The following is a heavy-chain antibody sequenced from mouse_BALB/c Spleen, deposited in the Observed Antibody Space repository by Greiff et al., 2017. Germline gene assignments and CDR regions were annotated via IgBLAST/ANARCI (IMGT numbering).Heavy chain of an antibody. CDR2: IYPSDSYT. Sequence: QVQLQQPGAELVRPGASVKLSCKASGYTFTSYWINWVKQRPGQGLEWIGNIYPSDSYTNYNQKFKDKATLTVDKSSSTAYMQLSSLTSEDTAVYYCNSLYGNSFAYWGQGTLVTVSA. CDR3: NSLYGNSFAY. D-gene: IGHD2-1*01. CDR1: GYTFTSYW. J-gene: IGHJ3*01. V-gene: IGHV1-69*02.